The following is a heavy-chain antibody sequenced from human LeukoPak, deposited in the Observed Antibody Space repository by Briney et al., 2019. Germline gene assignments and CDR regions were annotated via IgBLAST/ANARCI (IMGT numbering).Heavy chain of an antibody. V-gene: IGHV3-48*01. D-gene: IGHD3-10*01. CDR3: AREQITMVRGVSVPYGMDV. CDR2: ISSSSSTI. J-gene: IGHJ6*02. Sequence: GGSLRLSCAASGFTFSSYSMNWVRPAPGKGLGWVSYISSSSSTIYYADSVKGRFTISRDNAKNSLYLQMNSLRAEDTAVYYCAREQITMVRGVSVPYGMDVWGQGTTVTVSS. CDR1: GFTFSSYS.